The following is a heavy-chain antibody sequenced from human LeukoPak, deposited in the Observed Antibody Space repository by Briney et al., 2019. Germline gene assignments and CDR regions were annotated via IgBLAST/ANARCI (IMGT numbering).Heavy chain of an antibody. CDR3: ARDEIETYSYPGY. CDR1: GYSFTSHY. CDR2: INPSGSST. V-gene: IGHV1-46*01. D-gene: IGHD3-10*01. Sequence: ASVKVSCKASGYSFTSHYMHWVRQAPGQGLEWMGLINPSGSSTLYAQKFQGRVTMTRDMSTSTVYMELSSLRSEDTAVYYCARDEIETYSYPGYWGQGTLVTVSS. J-gene: IGHJ4*02.